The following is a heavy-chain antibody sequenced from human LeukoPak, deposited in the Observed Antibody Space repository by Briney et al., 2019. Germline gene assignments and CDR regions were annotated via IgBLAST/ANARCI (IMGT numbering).Heavy chain of an antibody. J-gene: IGHJ6*03. CDR2: IYHSGST. CDR1: GYSISSGYY. Sequence: KPSETLSLTCTVSGYSISSGYYWGWIRQPPGKGLEWIGSIYHSGSTYYNPSLKSRVTISVDTSKNQFSLKLSSVTAADTAVYYCARSYYYGSGITSRAPGYYYMDVWGKGTTVTISS. CDR3: ARSYYYGSGITSRAPGYYYMDV. V-gene: IGHV4-38-2*02. D-gene: IGHD3-10*01.